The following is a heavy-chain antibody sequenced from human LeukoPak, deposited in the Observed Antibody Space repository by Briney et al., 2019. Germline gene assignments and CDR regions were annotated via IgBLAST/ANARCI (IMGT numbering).Heavy chain of an antibody. D-gene: IGHD6-6*01. CDR2: VHEDGST. CDR1: AFTVNSNY. V-gene: IGHV3-53*01. J-gene: IGHJ6*02. Sequence: AGGSLRLSCAASAFTVNSNYMSWAPQAPGQGREWVSDVHEDGSTHYADSVKGRFTISRDNSRNTVYLQMSSLRAEDTAVYYCARDKGAAPTERFDVWGHGTTVTVSS. CDR3: ARDKGAAPTERFDV.